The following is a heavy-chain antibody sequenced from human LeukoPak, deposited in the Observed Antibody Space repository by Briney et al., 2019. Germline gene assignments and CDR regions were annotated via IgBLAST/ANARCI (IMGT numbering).Heavy chain of an antibody. D-gene: IGHD5-18*01. CDR3: ARDRGYSYGAYKYIDY. J-gene: IGHJ4*02. CDR2: ISSSGSTI. Sequence: GGSLRLSCAASGFTFSDYYMSWIRQAPXXXXEWVSYISSSGSTIYYADSVKGRFTISRDNAKNSLYLQMNSLRAEDTAVYYCARDRGYSYGAYKYIDYWGQGTLVTVSS. V-gene: IGHV3-11*01. CDR1: GFTFSDYY.